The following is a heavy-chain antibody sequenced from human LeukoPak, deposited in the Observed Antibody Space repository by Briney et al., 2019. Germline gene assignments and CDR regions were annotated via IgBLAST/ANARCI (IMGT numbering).Heavy chain of an antibody. J-gene: IGHJ4*02. CDR2: IIPIFGTA. D-gene: IGHD3-10*01. V-gene: IGHV1-69*13. CDR1: GGTFSSYA. Sequence: GASVKVSCKASGGTFSSYAISWVRQAPGQGLEWMGGIIPIFGTANYAQKFQGRVTITADESTSTAYMELSSLRSEDTAVYYCARELSGSGSFYFDYWGQGTLVTVSS. CDR3: ARELSGSGSFYFDY.